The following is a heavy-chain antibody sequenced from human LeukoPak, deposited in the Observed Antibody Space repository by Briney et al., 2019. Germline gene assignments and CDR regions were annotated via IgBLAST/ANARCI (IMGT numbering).Heavy chain of an antibody. CDR3: ARLLGAATEFDY. V-gene: IGHV1-2*02. CDR2: INPNSGGT. D-gene: IGHD1-26*01. J-gene: IGHJ4*02. CDR1: GYTFTGYY. Sequence: GASVKVSRKASGYTFTGYYMHWVRQAPGQGLEWMGWINPNSGGTNYAQKFQGRVTMTRDTSISTAYMELSRLRSDDTAVYYCARLLGAATEFDYWGQGTLVTVSS.